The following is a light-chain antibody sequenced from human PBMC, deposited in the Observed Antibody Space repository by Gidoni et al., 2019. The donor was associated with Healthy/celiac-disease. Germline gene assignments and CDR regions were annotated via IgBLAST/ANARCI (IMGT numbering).Light chain of an antibody. CDR2: EGR. V-gene: IGLV2-23*01. CDR1: SSDVGIYNL. CDR3: CSYAGSSTSV. J-gene: IGLJ2*01. Sequence: SPGPSITISCTGTSSDVGIYNLVSWYHQHPGTAPKLIIYEGRKRPSGVSNRFSGSKSGNTASLTISGLQAEDEADYYCCSYAGSSTSVFGGGTKLTVL.